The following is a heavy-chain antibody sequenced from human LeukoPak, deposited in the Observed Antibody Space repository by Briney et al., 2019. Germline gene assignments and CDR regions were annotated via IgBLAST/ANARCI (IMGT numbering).Heavy chain of an antibody. CDR3: ARRHCSSTSCYPYWYFDL. Sequence: SETLSLTCTVSAGSITGYYWTWIRQPAGKGLEWIGRISDTGRTYYNPSLESRVTISLDTSKNQFSLKLSSVTAADTAVYYCARRHCSSTSCYPYWYFDLWGRGTLVTVSS. V-gene: IGHV4-4*07. D-gene: IGHD2-2*01. CDR2: ISDTGRT. J-gene: IGHJ2*01. CDR1: AGSITGYY.